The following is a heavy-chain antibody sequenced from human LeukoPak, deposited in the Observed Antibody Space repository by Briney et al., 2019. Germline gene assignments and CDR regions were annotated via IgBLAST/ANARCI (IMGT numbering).Heavy chain of an antibody. CDR3: ARYGPNDSPFDY. CDR2: IKQDGTEK. CDR1: RFTFNNCW. V-gene: IGHV3-7*01. Sequence: GGSLRLSCAASRFTFNNCWMTWVRQAPGKGLEWVANIKQDGTEKYYVDSVKGRFTISRDNAKNSLYLQMNSLGAEDTAVYYCARYGPNDSPFDYWGQGTLVTVSS. D-gene: IGHD3-3*01. J-gene: IGHJ4*02.